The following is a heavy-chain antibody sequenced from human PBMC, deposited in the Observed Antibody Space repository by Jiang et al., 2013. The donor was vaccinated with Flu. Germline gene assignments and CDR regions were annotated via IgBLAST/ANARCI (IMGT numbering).Heavy chain of an antibody. CDR1: GFSLSNARMG. J-gene: IGHJ4*02. CDR2: IFSNDEK. CDR3: ARILGYCSGGSCYFVDY. D-gene: IGHD2-15*01. Sequence: KPTQTFTLTCTVSGFSLSNARMGVSWIRQPPGKALEWLAHIFSNDEKSYSTSLKSRLTISKDTSKSQVVLTMTNMDPVDTATYYCARILGYCSGGSCYFVDYWGQGTLVTVSS. V-gene: IGHV2-26*01.